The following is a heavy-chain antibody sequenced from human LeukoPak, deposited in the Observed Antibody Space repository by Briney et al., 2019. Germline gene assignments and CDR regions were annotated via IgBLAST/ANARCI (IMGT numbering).Heavy chain of an antibody. CDR3: ARWYGISSGYSGFHYYGMDV. D-gene: IGHD3-22*01. Sequence: SETLSLTCTVSVDSIRSYYWSWIRQPPGKGLEWIGYIYYSGSTSYNPPLKSRASISVDTSENQFSLKLSSATAADTAVYYCARWYGISSGYSGFHYYGMDVWGQGTTVTVSS. J-gene: IGHJ6*02. CDR1: VDSIRSYY. V-gene: IGHV4-59*01. CDR2: IYYSGST.